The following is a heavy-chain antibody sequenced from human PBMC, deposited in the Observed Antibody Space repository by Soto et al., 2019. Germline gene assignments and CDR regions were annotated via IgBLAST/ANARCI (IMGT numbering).Heavy chain of an antibody. CDR3: ARIDDYGDYGIFDY. V-gene: IGHV4-59*01. CDR2: IYYSGST. Sequence: SETLSLTCTVSGGSISSYYWSWIRQPPGKGLEWIGYIYYSGSTNYNPSLKSRVTISVDTSKNQFSLKLSSVTAADTAVYYCARIDDYGDYGIFDYWGQGTLVTVSS. D-gene: IGHD4-17*01. CDR1: GGSISSYY. J-gene: IGHJ4*02.